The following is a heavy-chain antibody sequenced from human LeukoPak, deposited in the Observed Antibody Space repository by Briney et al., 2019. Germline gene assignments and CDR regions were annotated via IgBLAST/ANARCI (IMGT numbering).Heavy chain of an antibody. V-gene: IGHV3-74*01. Sequence: GGSLRLSCAASGFTFSSYWMHWVRQAPGKGLVWVSRINTDGSSTSYADSVKGRFTISRDNAKNTLYLQMNSLRAEDTAVYYCARIKAKQLEPFDYWGQGTLVTVSS. J-gene: IGHJ4*02. CDR3: ARIKAKQLEPFDY. CDR2: INTDGSST. CDR1: GFTFSSYW. D-gene: IGHD6-6*01.